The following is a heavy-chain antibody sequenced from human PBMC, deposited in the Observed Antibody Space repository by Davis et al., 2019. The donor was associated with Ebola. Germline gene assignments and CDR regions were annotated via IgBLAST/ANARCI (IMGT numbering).Heavy chain of an antibody. V-gene: IGHV3-7*03. Sequence: PGGSLRLSCAASGFTFSSYSMNWARQAPGKGLEWVTNMKPDGSDKNYIDSVKGRFTISRDNAENSLYLQMNSLRVEDTAVYYCARGDSRWSNWYFDLWGRGTLVTVSS. D-gene: IGHD2-15*01. CDR1: GFTFSSYS. CDR3: ARGDSRWSNWYFDL. CDR2: MKPDGSDK. J-gene: IGHJ2*01.